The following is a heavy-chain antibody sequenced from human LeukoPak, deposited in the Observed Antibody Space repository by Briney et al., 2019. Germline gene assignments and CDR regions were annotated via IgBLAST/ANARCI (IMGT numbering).Heavy chain of an antibody. CDR1: GGSISSYY. V-gene: IGHV4-59*08. CDR2: IYYSGST. J-gene: IGHJ5*02. Sequence: SETLSLTCTVSGGSISSYYWSWIRQPPGKGLEWIGYIYYSGSTNYNPSLKSRVTISVDTSKNQFSLKLSSVTAADTAVYYCARGFGAGNYYYGWFDPWGQGTLVTVSS. D-gene: IGHD3-10*01. CDR3: ARGFGAGNYYYGWFDP.